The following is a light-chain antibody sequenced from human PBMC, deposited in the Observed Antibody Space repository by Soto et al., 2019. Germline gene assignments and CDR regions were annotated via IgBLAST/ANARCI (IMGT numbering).Light chain of an antibody. CDR2: GAS. J-gene: IGKJ1*01. CDR1: QSVSSN. V-gene: IGKV3-15*01. CDR3: QQYNNWPPWT. Sequence: EIVRTQSPATLSLSPGERAPLSCRASQSVSSNLAWYQQKPGQAPRLLIYGASTRATGIPARSSGRVSGTEFTLTISSLQSEDCAVYYFQQYNNWPPWTVGQGTKVEIK.